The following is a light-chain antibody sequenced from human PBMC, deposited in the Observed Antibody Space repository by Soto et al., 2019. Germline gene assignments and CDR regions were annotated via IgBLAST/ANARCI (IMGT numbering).Light chain of an antibody. J-gene: IGKJ1*01. CDR3: QQYNSYPWT. CDR1: QSISSW. CDR2: KAS. V-gene: IGKV1-5*03. Sequence: DIPMTQSPSTLSASVGDRVTITSRASQSISSWLAWYQQKPGKAPKLLIYKASSLESGVPSRFSGSGSGTEFTLTISSLQPDDFATYYCQQYNSYPWTFGQGTKVEI.